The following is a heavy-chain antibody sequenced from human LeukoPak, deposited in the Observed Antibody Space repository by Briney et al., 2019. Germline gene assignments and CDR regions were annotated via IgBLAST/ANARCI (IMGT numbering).Heavy chain of an antibody. CDR2: ISWNSGSI. J-gene: IGHJ4*02. Sequence: GGSLRRSCAASGFTFDDYAMHWVRQAPGKGLEWVSGISWNSGSIGYADSVKGRFTISRDNAKNSLYLQMNSPRAEDTALYYCAKASSSSESESGDGFDYWGQGTLVTVSS. V-gene: IGHV3-9*01. CDR1: GFTFDDYA. D-gene: IGHD6-6*01. CDR3: AKASSSSESESGDGFDY.